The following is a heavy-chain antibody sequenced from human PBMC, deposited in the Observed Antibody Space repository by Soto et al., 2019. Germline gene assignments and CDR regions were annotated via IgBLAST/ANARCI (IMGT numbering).Heavy chain of an antibody. CDR2: IYYSGST. CDR3: ARRMATNLYFDY. V-gene: IGHV4-31*03. D-gene: IGHD5-12*01. J-gene: IGHJ4*02. CDR1: CGSISSGGFY. Sequence: PSGTLSPTCTVSCGSISSGGFYWSWVRQHPGKSLEWIGYIYYSGSTYYNPSLKSRVTISVDTSKNQFSLKLSSVTAADTAVYYCARRMATNLYFDYWGQGTLVTVSS.